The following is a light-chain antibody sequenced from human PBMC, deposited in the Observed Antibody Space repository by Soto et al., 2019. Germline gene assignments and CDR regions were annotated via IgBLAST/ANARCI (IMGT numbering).Light chain of an antibody. J-gene: IGKJ2*01. CDR1: QSVNNNL. Sequence: ETVLTQSPGTVSLSPGERATLSCRTSQSVNNNLLAWYQQRPGQAPRLLIHGVFNRATGSPDRFSGSGSGTDFTLTISGLEPEDSAVYYCQHYDGSPRTFGQGTKLEI. CDR2: GVF. CDR3: QHYDGSPRT. V-gene: IGKV3-20*01.